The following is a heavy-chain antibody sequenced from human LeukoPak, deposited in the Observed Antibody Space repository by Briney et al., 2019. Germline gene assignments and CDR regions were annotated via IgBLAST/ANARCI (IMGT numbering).Heavy chain of an antibody. Sequence: GGSLRLSCAASGFTFSSYSMNWVRQAPGKGLEWVSSISSSSSYIYYADSVKGRFTISRDNAKNSLYLQMNSLRAEDTAVYYCAREGRLVLRFYYYYMDVWGKGTTVTVSS. CDR1: GFTFSSYS. D-gene: IGHD3-3*01. CDR2: ISSSSSYI. V-gene: IGHV3-21*01. CDR3: AREGRLVLRFYYYYMDV. J-gene: IGHJ6*03.